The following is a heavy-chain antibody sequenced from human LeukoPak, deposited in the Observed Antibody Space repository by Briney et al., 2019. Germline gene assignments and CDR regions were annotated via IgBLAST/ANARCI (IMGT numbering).Heavy chain of an antibody. CDR3: TGGGSSGYPQDY. D-gene: IGHD3-22*01. Sequence: ASVKVSCKASGGTFSSYAISWVRQAPGQGLEWMGRIIPILGIANYAQKFQGRVTITADKSTSTAYMELSSLRSEDTAVYYCTGGGSSGYPQDYWGQGTLVTVSS. CDR1: GGTFSSYA. CDR2: IIPILGIA. J-gene: IGHJ4*02. V-gene: IGHV1-69*04.